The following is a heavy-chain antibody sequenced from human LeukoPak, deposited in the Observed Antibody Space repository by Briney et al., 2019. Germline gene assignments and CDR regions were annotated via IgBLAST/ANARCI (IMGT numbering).Heavy chain of an antibody. D-gene: IGHD5-24*01. CDR1: GFTFSTYD. CDR3: AKWRWQQSEFEC. CDR2: ISGSGGST. J-gene: IGHJ4*02. V-gene: IGHV3-23*01. Sequence: GGSLRLSCAASGFTFSTYDMTWVRQAPGKGLEWVSSISGSGGSTYYADSVKGRFTTSRDNSKNTLYLQMNGLRAEDTAVYYCAKWRWQQSEFECWGQGTLVTVSS.